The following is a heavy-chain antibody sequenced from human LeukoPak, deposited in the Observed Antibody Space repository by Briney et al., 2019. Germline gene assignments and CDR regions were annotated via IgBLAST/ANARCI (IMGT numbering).Heavy chain of an antibody. J-gene: IGHJ4*02. CDR2: TNHSGST. CDR3: ARGYYYGSVSYYKLYYFDC. CDR1: GGSFSGYY. Sequence: SETLSLTCAVYGGSFSGYYWSWIRQPPGKGLEWIGETNHSGSTNYNPSLKSRVTISVDTSKNQFSLKLSSVTAADTAVYYCARGYYYGSVSYYKLYYFDCWGQGTLVTVSS. D-gene: IGHD3-10*01. V-gene: IGHV4-34*01.